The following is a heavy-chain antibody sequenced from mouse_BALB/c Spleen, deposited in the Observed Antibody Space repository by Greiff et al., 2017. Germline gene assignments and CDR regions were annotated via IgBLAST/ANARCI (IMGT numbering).Heavy chain of an antibody. CDR1: GFTFSSYA. J-gene: IGHJ4*01. CDR3: ARGTYGSSGYYAMDY. D-gene: IGHD1-1*01. V-gene: IGHV5-9-4*01. CDR2: ISSGGSYT. Sequence: EVHLVESGGGLVKPGGSLKLSCAASGFTFSSYAMSWVRQSPEKRLEWVAEISSGGSYTYYPDTVTGRFTISRDNAKNTLYLEMSSLRSEDTAMYYCARGTYGSSGYYAMDYWGQGTSVTVSS.